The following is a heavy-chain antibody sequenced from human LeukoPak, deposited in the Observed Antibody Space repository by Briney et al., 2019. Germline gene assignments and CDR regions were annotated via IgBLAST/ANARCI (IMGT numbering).Heavy chain of an antibody. Sequence: GGSLRLSCAASEFTFSSYWMIWVRQAPGKGLVWVSRINSDGSSTSYADSVKGRFTISRDNAKNTLYLQMNSLRAEDTAVYYCARVTVATRLRSGWYPPGAFDIWGQGTMVTVSS. V-gene: IGHV3-74*01. CDR3: ARVTVATRLRSGWYPPGAFDI. CDR1: EFTFSSYW. J-gene: IGHJ3*02. D-gene: IGHD6-19*01. CDR2: INSDGSST.